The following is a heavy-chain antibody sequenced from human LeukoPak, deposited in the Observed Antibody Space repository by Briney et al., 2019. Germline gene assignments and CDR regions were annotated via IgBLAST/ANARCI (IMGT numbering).Heavy chain of an antibody. CDR1: GFTVSSDY. CDR2: IYAGGST. D-gene: IGHD6-13*01. Sequence: GGSLRLSCAASGFTVSSDYMSWVRQAPGKGLEWVSLIYAGGSTYYADSVKGRFTISRDNSKNTLYLQMNSLRAEDTAVYYCAREGIAAAGGAFDIWGQGTMVTVSS. J-gene: IGHJ3*02. CDR3: AREGIAAAGGAFDI. V-gene: IGHV3-53*01.